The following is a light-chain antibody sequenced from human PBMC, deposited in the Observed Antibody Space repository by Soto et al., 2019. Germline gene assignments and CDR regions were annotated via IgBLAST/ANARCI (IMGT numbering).Light chain of an antibody. J-gene: IGKJ1*01. V-gene: IGKV1-5*03. CDR3: QQYTHYSRT. CDR1: QSISDW. CDR2: KAS. Sequence: DIQMTQSPSTLSASIGDRVTITCRASQSISDWLAWYQQKPGKAPKVLIYKASSLESGVPSRFSGSGSGTESTLTISSLQPDDFATYYCQQYTHYSRTFGQGTKVDIK.